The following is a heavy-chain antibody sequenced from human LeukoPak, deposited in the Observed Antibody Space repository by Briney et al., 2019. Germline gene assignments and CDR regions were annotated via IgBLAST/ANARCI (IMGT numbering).Heavy chain of an antibody. V-gene: IGHV4-61*02. CDR2: IYTSGST. J-gene: IGHJ6*03. D-gene: IGHD3-16*02. CDR1: GGPISSGSYY. Sequence: SETLSLTCTVSGGPISSGSYYWSWIRQPAGKGLEWIGRIYTSGSTNYNPSLKSRVTISVDTSKNQFSLKLSSVTAADTAVYYCARGVYDYVWGSYRYYYYYYMDVWGKGTTVTISS. CDR3: ARGVYDYVWGSYRYYYYYYMDV.